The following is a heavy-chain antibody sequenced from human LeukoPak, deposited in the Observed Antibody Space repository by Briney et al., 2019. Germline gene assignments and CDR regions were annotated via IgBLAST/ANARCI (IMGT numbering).Heavy chain of an antibody. V-gene: IGHV3-30*18. D-gene: IGHD3-9*01. CDR2: ISYDGSNK. J-gene: IGHJ2*01. Sequence: WVGAAPGKKLEWVAVISYDGSNKYYADSVKGRFTISRDNSKNTLYLQMNSLRAEDTAVYYCAKVYYDILTGVDLWGRGTLVTVSS. CDR3: AKVYYDILTGVDL.